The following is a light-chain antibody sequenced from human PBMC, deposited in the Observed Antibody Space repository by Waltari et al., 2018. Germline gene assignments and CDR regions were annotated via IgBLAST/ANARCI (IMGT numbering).Light chain of an antibody. V-gene: IGLV2-14*01. J-gene: IGLJ3*02. CDR3: SSYTTTSTWV. Sequence: QSALTEPASVSGSPGQSITISCTGTTSGIGSYYYVSWYQQHPGKAPQMVISEVSNRPSGVSNRFAGSKSGNTASLAISGLQAEDEADYYCSSYTTTSTWVFGGGTKLTVL. CDR2: EVS. CDR1: TSGIGSYYY.